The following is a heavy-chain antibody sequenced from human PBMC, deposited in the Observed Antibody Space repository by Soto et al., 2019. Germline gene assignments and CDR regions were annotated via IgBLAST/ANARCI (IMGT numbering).Heavy chain of an antibody. CDR2: INSDGSST. V-gene: IGHV3-74*01. Sequence: GGPLSLSFPASGFTSSGYWMHWVRQAPGKGLVWVSHINSDGSSTSYADSVKGRFTISRDNSKNTLYLQMNSLRAEDTAVYYCAKEGITIFGVVIPALDYWGQGTLVTVSS. J-gene: IGHJ4*02. CDR1: GFTSSGYW. D-gene: IGHD3-3*01. CDR3: AKEGITIFGVVIPALDY.